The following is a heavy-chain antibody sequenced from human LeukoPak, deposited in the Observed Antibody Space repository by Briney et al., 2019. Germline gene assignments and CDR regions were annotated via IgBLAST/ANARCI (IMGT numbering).Heavy chain of an antibody. Sequence: SETLSLTCSVSGGSINSFYWSWIRQPPGKGLEWIGYIYYSGSTNYNPSLKSRVTISVDTSKNQFSLKLSSVTAADTAVYYCARVVGGQPYYMDVWGKGTTVTVSS. CDR1: GGSINSFY. V-gene: IGHV4-59*12. CDR3: ARVVGGQPYYMDV. D-gene: IGHD3-10*01. J-gene: IGHJ6*03. CDR2: IYYSGST.